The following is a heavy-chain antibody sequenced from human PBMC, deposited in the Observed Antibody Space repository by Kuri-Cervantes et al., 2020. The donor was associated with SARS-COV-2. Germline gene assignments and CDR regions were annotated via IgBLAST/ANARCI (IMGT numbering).Heavy chain of an antibody. V-gene: IGHV3-64D*08. CDR1: GLTFSHYV. CDR3: ARHYGSGSYSFMHV. CDR2: INNDGYYT. J-gene: IGHJ6*03. Sequence: GESLKISCSASGLTFSHYVMHWVRQAPGKGLEYVSAINNDGYYTYYTDSVKGRFIISRDNSKNTLYLQMSSLRAEDTAVYYCARHYGSGSYSFMHVWGKGTPVTVSS. D-gene: IGHD3-10*01.